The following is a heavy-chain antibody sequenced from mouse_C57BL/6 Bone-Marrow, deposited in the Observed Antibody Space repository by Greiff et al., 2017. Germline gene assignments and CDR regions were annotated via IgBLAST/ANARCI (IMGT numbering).Heavy chain of an antibody. D-gene: IGHD2-3*01. Sequence: QVQLQQPGAELVKPGASVKMSCKASGYTFTSYWITWVKQRPGQGLEWIGDIYPGSGSTNYNAKFKSKATLTVDTSSSTAYMQISSLASEDSAVYYCARLGYYTWFAYWGQGTLVTVSA. CDR1: GYTFTSYW. CDR2: IYPGSGST. CDR3: ARLGYYTWFAY. V-gene: IGHV1-55*01. J-gene: IGHJ3*01.